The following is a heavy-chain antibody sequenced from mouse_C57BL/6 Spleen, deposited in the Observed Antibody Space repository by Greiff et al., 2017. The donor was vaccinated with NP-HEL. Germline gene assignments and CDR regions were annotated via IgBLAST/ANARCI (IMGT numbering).Heavy chain of an antibody. V-gene: IGHV3-6*01. CDR1: GYSITSGYY. CDR2: ISYDGSN. Sequence: EVQLQESGPGLVKPSQSLSLTCSVTGYSITSGYYWNWIRQFPGNKLEWMGYISYDGSNNYNPSLKNRISITRDTSKNQFFLKLNSVTTEDTATYYCARDESLDYWGQGTTLTVSS. CDR3: ARDESLDY. J-gene: IGHJ2*01.